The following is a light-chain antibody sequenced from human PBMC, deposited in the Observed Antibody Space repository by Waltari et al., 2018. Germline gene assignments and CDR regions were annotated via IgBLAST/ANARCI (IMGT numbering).Light chain of an antibody. CDR2: HVS. V-gene: IGLV2-14*01. CDR3: SSYRSGSTLV. CDR1: TSDISFYKY. Sequence: QSALTQPASVSGSPGQSITISCTGTTSDISFYKYVSWYQQHPGKVPKVIIYHVSNRPSGISTRFSGSKSGNTASLTISGLQAEDEADYYCSSYRSGSTLVFGGGTKVTVL. J-gene: IGLJ2*01.